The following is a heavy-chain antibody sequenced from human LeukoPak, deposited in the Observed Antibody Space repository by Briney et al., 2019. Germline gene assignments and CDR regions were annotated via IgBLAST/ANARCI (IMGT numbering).Heavy chain of an antibody. CDR2: INPNTGGT. V-gene: IGHV1-2*02. CDR3: ARVIGVANPADC. J-gene: IGHJ4*02. Sequence: GASVKVSCKASGYTFTGHYIHWVRQAPGQGLEWMGWINPNTGGTNYAQKFQGRATMTRDTSINTAYMELNKLRSDDTAVYFCARVIGVANPADCWGQGTLATVSS. D-gene: IGHD3-3*01. CDR1: GYTFTGHY.